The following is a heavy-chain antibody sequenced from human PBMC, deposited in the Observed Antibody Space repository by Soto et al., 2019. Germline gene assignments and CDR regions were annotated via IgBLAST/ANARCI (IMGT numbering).Heavy chain of an antibody. CDR1: GFTFSSYA. CDR3: VNKFRSGGDDALGI. D-gene: IGHD1-26*01. J-gene: IGHJ3*02. V-gene: IGHV3-23*01. Sequence: LGSGGGWVQPGGSLRLSCAASGFTFSSYAMGWVRQAPGKGPGWVSVISGKGDSTHYADFVKGRFTISRDNSKNTLYLQMSSLRVQDTAVYYCVNKFRSGGDDALGIWGQGAMVTVSS. CDR2: ISGKGDST.